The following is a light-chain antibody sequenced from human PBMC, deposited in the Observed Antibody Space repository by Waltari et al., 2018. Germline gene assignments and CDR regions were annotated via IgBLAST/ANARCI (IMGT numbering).Light chain of an antibody. J-gene: IGKJ2*01. V-gene: IGKV4-1*01. CDR2: WAS. CDR3: QQHYSTPPT. Sequence: DIVMTQSPDSLDVSLGERATIDCKSSLSVLYSSNDKDYLAWYQQKPGQPPKLLIYWASTRESGVPDRFSGSGSGTDFTLTISRLQAEDVAVYYCQQHYSTPPTFGQGTKLEIK. CDR1: LSVLYSSNDKDY.